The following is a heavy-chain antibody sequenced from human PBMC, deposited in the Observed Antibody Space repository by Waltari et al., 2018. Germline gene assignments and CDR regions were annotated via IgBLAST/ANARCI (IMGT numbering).Heavy chain of an antibody. V-gene: IGHV3-21*01. CDR2: ISSSSSYI. CDR3: ARDGPNYYYYYMDV. CDR1: GFTFSSYS. J-gene: IGHJ6*03. Sequence: EVQLVESGGGLVKPGGSLRLSCAASGFTFSSYSMNWVRQAPGKGLEWVSSISSSSSYIYYADSVKGRFTISRDNAKNSLYLQMNSLRAEDTAVYYCARDGPNYYYYYMDVWGKGTTVTISS.